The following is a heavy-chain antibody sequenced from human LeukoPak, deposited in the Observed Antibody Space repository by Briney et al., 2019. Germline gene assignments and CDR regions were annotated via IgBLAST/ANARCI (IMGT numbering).Heavy chain of an antibody. CDR1: DFTVNSHD. CDR3: AKSGGYYSDY. J-gene: IGHJ4*02. D-gene: IGHD3-22*01. Sequence: GGSLRLSCAASDFTVNSHDMTWVRQAPGKGLEWVSAISGSGGSTYYADSVKGRFTISRDNSKNTLYLQMNSLRAEDTAVYYCAKSGGYYSDYWGQGTLVTVSS. V-gene: IGHV3-23*01. CDR2: ISGSGGST.